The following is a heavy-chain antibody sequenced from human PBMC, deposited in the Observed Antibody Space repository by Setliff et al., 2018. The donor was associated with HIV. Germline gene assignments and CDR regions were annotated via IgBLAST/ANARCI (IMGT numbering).Heavy chain of an antibody. CDR2: IWYDGGTT. J-gene: IGHJ4*02. CDR3: TTIQAYCSGGCCNAHKK. D-gene: IGHD2-15*01. V-gene: IGHV3-15*01. CDR1: GFTFSNYG. Sequence: GGSLRLSCVASGFTFSNYGMHWVRQAPGKGLEWVAVIWYDGGTTDYAAPVKGRFNISRDDSENTLFLQMSSLKTEDTAIYYCTTIQAYCSGGCCNAHKKWGQGTLVTVSS.